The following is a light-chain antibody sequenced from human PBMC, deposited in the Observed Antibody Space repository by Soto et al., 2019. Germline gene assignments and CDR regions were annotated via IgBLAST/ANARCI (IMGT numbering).Light chain of an antibody. CDR2: GAS. CDR1: QSVSSN. CDR3: QQYNNWPRT. Sequence: EMVMTQSPATLSVSPGERATLSCRASQSVSSNLAWYQQKPGQAPRLLIYGASTRATGIPARFSGSASGTEFTLTIGSLQSEDFAVYYCQQYNNWPRTF. V-gene: IGKV3-15*01. J-gene: IGKJ1*01.